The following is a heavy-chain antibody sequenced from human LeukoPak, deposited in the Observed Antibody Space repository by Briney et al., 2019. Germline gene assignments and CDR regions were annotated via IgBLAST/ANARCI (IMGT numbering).Heavy chain of an antibody. CDR1: GDSISSYY. Sequence: PSETLSLTCSVSGDSISSYYWSWIRQPPGKGLEWIGYVYYSGSTNYNPSLKSRVTISVDTSKNQFSLKLSSVTAADTAVYYCARGRGFAAAGTKYFDYWGQGTLVTVFS. CDR2: VYYSGST. J-gene: IGHJ4*02. CDR3: ARGRGFAAAGTKYFDY. V-gene: IGHV4-59*01. D-gene: IGHD6-13*01.